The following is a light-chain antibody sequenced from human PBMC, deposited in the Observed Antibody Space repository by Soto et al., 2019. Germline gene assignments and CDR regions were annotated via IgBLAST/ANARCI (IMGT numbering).Light chain of an antibody. CDR2: GAS. CDR1: QSVSSN. V-gene: IGKV3-15*01. Sequence: EIVMTQSPATRSVSPGERATLPCRASQSVSSNVAWYQQKPGQAPRLLIYGASTRATGIPARFSGSGSGTEFTLTISSLQSEDFAVYYCQQYNNWLTFGGGTKV. J-gene: IGKJ4*01. CDR3: QQYNNWLT.